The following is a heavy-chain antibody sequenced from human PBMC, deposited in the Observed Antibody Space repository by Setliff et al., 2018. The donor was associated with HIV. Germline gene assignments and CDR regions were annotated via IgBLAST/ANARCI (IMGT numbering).Heavy chain of an antibody. D-gene: IGHD2-2*01. Sequence: PGGSLRLSCAVSGLTFSRYGFHWVRQVPGKGLDWVTFIQYDESNKYYGDSVRGRFTISRDNSKNTLYLQMNSLRSEDTAVYYCARDRVYCGTTSCPLDYWGQGAMVTVSS. CDR2: IQYDESNK. CDR1: GLTFSRYG. J-gene: IGHJ4*02. CDR3: ARDRVYCGTTSCPLDY. V-gene: IGHV3-30*02.